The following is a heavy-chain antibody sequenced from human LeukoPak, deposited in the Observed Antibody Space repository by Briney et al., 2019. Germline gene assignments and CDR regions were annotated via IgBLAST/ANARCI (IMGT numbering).Heavy chain of an antibody. CDR1: GGSISSGSYY. J-gene: IGHJ5*02. CDR2: IYTSGST. Sequence: PSQTLSLTCTVSGGSISSGSYYWSWIRQPAGKGLEWIGRIYTSGSTNYNPSLKSRVTISVDTSKNQFSLKLSSVTAADTAVYYCARGAQGWFDPWGQGTLVTVSS. V-gene: IGHV4-61*02. CDR3: ARGAQGWFDP.